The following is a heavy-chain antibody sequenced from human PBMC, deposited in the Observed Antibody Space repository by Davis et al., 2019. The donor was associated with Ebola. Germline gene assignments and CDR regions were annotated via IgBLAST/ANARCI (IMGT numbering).Heavy chain of an antibody. CDR3: ARDYGARWFGESNPPDY. CDR2: INAGNGNT. J-gene: IGHJ4*02. CDR1: GYSFTSYW. V-gene: IGHV1-3*01. Sequence: GESLKISCKGSGYSFTSYWIGWVRQAPGQRLEWMGWINAGNGNTKYSQKFQGRVTITRDTSASTAYMELSSLRSEDTAVYYCARDYGARWFGESNPPDYWGQGTLVTVSS. D-gene: IGHD3-10*01.